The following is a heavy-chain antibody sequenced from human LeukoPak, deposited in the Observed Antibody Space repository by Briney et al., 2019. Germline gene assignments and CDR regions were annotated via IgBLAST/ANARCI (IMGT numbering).Heavy chain of an antibody. Sequence: GGSLRLSCAASGFTFNSYSMNWVRQAPGKGLEWVSSISGTSNYIYYADSVKGRFTISRDNAKSSLYLQMNSLRAEDTAVYYCARVPCGGGSCYSPYYHYGMDVWGKGTTVTVSS. CDR1: GFTFNSYS. V-gene: IGHV3-21*01. J-gene: IGHJ6*04. CDR2: ISGTSNYI. CDR3: ARVPCGGGSCYSPYYHYGMDV. D-gene: IGHD2-15*01.